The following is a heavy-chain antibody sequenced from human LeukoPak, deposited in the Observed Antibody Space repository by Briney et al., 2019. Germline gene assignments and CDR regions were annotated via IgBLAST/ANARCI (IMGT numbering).Heavy chain of an antibody. CDR1: GGSISSYY. CDR3: ARSLGYSYGYGPFDY. D-gene: IGHD5-18*01. J-gene: IGHJ4*02. CDR2: IYYSGST. Sequence: PSETLSLTCTVSGGSISSYYWSWIRQPPGKGLEWIGYIYYSGSTNYNPSLKSRVTISVDTSKNQFSLKLSSVTAADTAVYYCARSLGYSYGYGPFDYWGQGTLVTVSS. V-gene: IGHV4-59*01.